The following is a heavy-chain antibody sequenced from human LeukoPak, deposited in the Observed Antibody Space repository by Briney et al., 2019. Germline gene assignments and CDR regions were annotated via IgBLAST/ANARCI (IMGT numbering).Heavy chain of an antibody. D-gene: IGHD2-15*01. V-gene: IGHV4-30-2*01. Sequence: SETLPLTCAVSGGSISSGGYSWSWIRQPPGQGLEWIVYIYHSGSTYYNPSLKSRVTISVDRSKNQFSLKLSSVTAADTAVYYCARGVRCSGGSCYYGMDVWGQGTTVTVS. CDR3: ARGVRCSGGSCYYGMDV. CDR1: GGSISSGGYS. CDR2: IYHSGST. J-gene: IGHJ6*02.